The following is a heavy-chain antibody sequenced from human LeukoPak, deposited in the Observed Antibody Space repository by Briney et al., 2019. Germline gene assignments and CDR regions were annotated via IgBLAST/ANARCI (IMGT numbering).Heavy chain of an antibody. CDR3: AGDLRFYDY. J-gene: IGHJ4*02. D-gene: IGHD3-3*01. Sequence: GGSLRLSRAASGFTFSSYWMSWVRRAPGKGLEWVANIKQDGSEKYYVDSVKGRFTISRDNAKSSLYLQMNSLRAEDTAVYYCAGDLRFYDYWGQGTLVTVSS. CDR2: IKQDGSEK. CDR1: GFTFSSYW. V-gene: IGHV3-7*01.